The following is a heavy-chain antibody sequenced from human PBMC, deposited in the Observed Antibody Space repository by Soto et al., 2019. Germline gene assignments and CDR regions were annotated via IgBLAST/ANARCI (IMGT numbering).Heavy chain of an antibody. CDR3: ATMNYLQVAGTRGYYYYGMDV. D-gene: IGHD6-19*01. CDR1: GYTLTELS. CDR2: FDPEDGET. V-gene: IGHV1-24*01. Sequence: AAVKVSCKVSGYTLTELSMHWVRQAPGKGLEWMGGFDPEDGETIYAQKFQGRVTMTEDTSTDTAYMELSSLRSEDTAVYYCATMNYLQVAGTRGYYYYGMDVWGQGTTVTVSS. J-gene: IGHJ6*02.